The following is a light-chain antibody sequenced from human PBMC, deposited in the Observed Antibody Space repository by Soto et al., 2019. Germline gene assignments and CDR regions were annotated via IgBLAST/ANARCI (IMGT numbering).Light chain of an antibody. Sequence: DIQMTQSPSSLSAYVGDRVTITCRAGQSISDWLAWFRQKPGKAPKLLIQKASNLESGVPSRFSGGGSGTEFTLTISSLQPDDFATYYCQQYASSSVTFGQGTNLEI. CDR3: QQYASSSVT. CDR2: KAS. CDR1: QSISDW. V-gene: IGKV1-5*03. J-gene: IGKJ2*01.